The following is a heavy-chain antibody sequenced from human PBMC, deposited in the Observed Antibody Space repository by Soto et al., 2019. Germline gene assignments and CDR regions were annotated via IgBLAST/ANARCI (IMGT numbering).Heavy chain of an antibody. CDR2: IYYSGST. CDR1: GGSISSGDYY. V-gene: IGHV4-30-4*01. CDR3: ARISAIHYYFDY. D-gene: IGHD2-2*01. J-gene: IGHJ4*02. Sequence: SSETLSLTCTVSGGSISSGDYYWSWIRQPPGKGLEWIGYIYYSGSTYYNPSLKSRVTISVDTSKNQFSLKLSSVTAADTAVYYCARISAIHYYFDYWGQGTLVTVSS.